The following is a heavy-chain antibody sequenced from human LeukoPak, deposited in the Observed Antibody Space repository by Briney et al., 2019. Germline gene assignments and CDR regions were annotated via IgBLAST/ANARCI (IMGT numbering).Heavy chain of an antibody. V-gene: IGHV4-59*08. CDR2: IYYSGST. D-gene: IGHD3-10*01. J-gene: IGHJ3*02. CDR3: ARHNPPLEGDDAFDI. CDR1: GGSISSYY. Sequence: SETLSLTCTVSGGSISSYYWSWIRQPPGKGLEWSGYIYYSGSTNYNPSLKSRVTISVDTSKNQFSLKLSSVTAADTAVYYCARHNPPLEGDDAFDIWGQGTMVTVSS.